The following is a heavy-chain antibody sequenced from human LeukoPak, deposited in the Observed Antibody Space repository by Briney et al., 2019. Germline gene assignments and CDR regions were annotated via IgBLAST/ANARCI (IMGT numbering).Heavy chain of an antibody. CDR2: MNYDGSST. CDR3: AARRGAAAGTDYFDD. D-gene: IGHD6-13*01. CDR1: GLTLSNYW. Sequence: PGGSLRLSCAASGLTLSNYWMHWVRQAPGKGLVWVSRMNYDGSSTTYADSVKGRFTISRDNAKNTLYLQMNSLRVEDMALYYCAARRGAAAGTDYFDDWGQGTLVTVSS. V-gene: IGHV3-74*03. J-gene: IGHJ4*02.